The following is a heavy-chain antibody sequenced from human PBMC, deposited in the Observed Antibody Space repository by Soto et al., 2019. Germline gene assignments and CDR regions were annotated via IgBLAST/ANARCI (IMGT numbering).Heavy chain of an antibody. J-gene: IGHJ6*02. CDR2: IIPIFGTA. D-gene: IGHD6-19*01. CDR3: AKVRYSSPMGYYYGRDV. CDR1: RVAFSKFI. Sequence: SVKVSCKASRVAFSKFIVTWVRQAPGLGLEWVGGIIPIFGTANYAQKFQGRVTITADESTSTSYMEVNNLRSEDTAVYYCAKVRYSSPMGYYYGRDVWGQGTTVTVSS. V-gene: IGHV1-69*13.